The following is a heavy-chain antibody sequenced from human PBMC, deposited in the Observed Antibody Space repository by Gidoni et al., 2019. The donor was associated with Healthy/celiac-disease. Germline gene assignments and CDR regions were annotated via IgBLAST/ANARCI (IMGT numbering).Heavy chain of an antibody. CDR2: ISSSGSTI. Sequence: EVQLVESGGGLVQPGVSLRLSCAASGFTFRSYYMNWVRQAPGKGLEWVSYISSSGSTIYYADSVKGRFTISRDNAKNSLYLQMNSLRAEDTAVYYCAMITYYYDSSGRNRQEVDYWGQGTLVTVSS. J-gene: IGHJ4*02. V-gene: IGHV3-48*03. CDR1: GFTFRSYY. D-gene: IGHD3-22*01. CDR3: AMITYYYDSSGRNRQEVDY.